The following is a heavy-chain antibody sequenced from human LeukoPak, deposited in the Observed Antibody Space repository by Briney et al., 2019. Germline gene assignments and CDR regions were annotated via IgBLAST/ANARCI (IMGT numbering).Heavy chain of an antibody. V-gene: IGHV4-30-4*01. Sequence: SQTLSLTCTVSGGSISSGDYYWSWIRQPPGKGLEWIGYIYYSGSTYYNPSLKSRVTISVDTSKNQFSLKLSSVTAADTAVYYCARDSGNYYDSSGYPYWGQGTLVTVSS. CDR1: GGSISSGDYY. J-gene: IGHJ4*02. D-gene: IGHD3-22*01. CDR3: ARDSGNYYDSSGYPY. CDR2: IYYSGST.